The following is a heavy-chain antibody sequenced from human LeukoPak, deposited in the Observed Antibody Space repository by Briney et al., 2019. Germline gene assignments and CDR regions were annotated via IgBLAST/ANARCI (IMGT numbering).Heavy chain of an antibody. J-gene: IGHJ2*01. D-gene: IGHD1-26*01. CDR2: IYYSGST. CDR1: GGSISSYY. V-gene: IGHV4-59*01. CDR3: ARSFLGDWYFDL. Sequence: SETLSLTCTGSGGSISSYYWSWIRQPPGMGLEWIGCIYYSGSTNYNPSLKSRVTISVDTSNDQFSLRLTSVTAADTAVYYCARSFLGDWYFDLWGRGTLVTVSS.